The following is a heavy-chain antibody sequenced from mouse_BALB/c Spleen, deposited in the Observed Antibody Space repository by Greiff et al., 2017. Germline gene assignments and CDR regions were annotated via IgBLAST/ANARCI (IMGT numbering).Heavy chain of an antibody. CDR2: ISYSGST. Sequence: EVKLMESGPGLVKPSQSLSLSCTVTGYSITSDYAWNWIRQFPGNKLEWMGYISYSGSTSYNPSLKSRISITRDTSKNQFFLQLNSVTTEDTATYYCALIYYDYDGYAMDYWGQGTSVTVSS. J-gene: IGHJ4*01. V-gene: IGHV3-2*02. D-gene: IGHD2-4*01. CDR1: GYSITSDYA. CDR3: ALIYYDYDGYAMDY.